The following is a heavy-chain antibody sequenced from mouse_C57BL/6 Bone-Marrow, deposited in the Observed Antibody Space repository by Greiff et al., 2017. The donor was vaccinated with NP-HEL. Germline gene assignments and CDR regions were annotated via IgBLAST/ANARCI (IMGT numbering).Heavy chain of an antibody. J-gene: IGHJ3*01. CDR3: ARSCDGYYKAY. D-gene: IGHD2-3*01. CDR1: GYAFTNYL. CDR2: INPGSGGT. V-gene: IGHV1-54*01. Sequence: QVQLKQSGAELVRPGTSVKVSCKASGYAFTNYLIEWVKQRPGQGLEWIGVINPGSGGTNYNEKFKGKATLTADKSSSTAYMQLSSLTSEDSAVYFCARSCDGYYKAYWGQGTLVTVSA.